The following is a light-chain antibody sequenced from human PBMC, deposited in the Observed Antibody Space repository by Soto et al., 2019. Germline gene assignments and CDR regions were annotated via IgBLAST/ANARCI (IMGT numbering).Light chain of an antibody. J-gene: IGKJ1*01. V-gene: IGKV1-6*01. CDR3: LPHFNFSWT. Sequence: AIHMTQSPSSLSASVGDRVTITCRASQGIRNDLGWYQKKPGKAPKLLIFAAFNLQSGVPSRFSGGGSGTDFTLTISSLQPEDFAPYYCLPHFNFSWTFGQGTKVEIK. CDR1: QGIRND. CDR2: AAF.